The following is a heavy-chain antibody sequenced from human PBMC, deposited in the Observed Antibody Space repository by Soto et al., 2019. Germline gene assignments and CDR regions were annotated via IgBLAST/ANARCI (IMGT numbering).Heavy chain of an antibody. CDR3: AKRATGFANFHYYYYYMDV. CDR2: ISGSSTDT. CDR1: GFTFRDYA. J-gene: IGHJ6*03. D-gene: IGHD5-12*01. Sequence: EVQLLESGGGLVQPGGSLRLTCAASGFTFRDYAMSWVRQAPGKGLEWVSGISGSSTDTYYADSVKGRFTISRDNSKNMLYLKMNSLRAEDTAVYYCAKRATGFANFHYYYYYMDVWAKGSTVTVSS. V-gene: IGHV3-23*01.